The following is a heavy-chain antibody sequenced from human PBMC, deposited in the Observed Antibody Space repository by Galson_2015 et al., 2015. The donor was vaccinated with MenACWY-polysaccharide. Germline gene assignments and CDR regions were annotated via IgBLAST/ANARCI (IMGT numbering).Heavy chain of an antibody. V-gene: IGHV3-48*02. CDR3: ARAFSQSWVHYFDY. CDR2: ITGSSNII. Sequence: SLRLSCAASGFRFSTYSMTWVRQAPGKGLEWVSYITGSSNIIYYADSVKGRFTISRDNAKNSLFLQMNSLRDDDTAVYYCARAFSQSWVHYFDYWGRGTPVTVSS. J-gene: IGHJ4*01. D-gene: IGHD6-13*01. CDR1: GFRFSTYS.